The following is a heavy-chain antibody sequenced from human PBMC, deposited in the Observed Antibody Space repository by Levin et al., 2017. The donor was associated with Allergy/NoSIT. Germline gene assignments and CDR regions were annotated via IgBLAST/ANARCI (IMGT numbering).Heavy chain of an antibody. CDR3: ARDCRGKCHDY. Sequence: GGSLRLSCAASGFTFSSTWMTWVRQAPGKGLEWVANIKEDGSDKYYVDSVKGRFTISRDNAKNSLYLQMNSLRAEDTAVYYCARDCRGKCHDYWGQGTLVTVSS. CDR2: IKEDGSDK. D-gene: IGHD2-15*01. V-gene: IGHV3-7*01. CDR1: GFTFSSTW. J-gene: IGHJ4*02.